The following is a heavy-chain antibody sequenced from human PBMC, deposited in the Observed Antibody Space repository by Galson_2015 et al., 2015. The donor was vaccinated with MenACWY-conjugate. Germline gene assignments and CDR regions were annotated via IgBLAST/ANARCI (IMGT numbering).Heavy chain of an antibody. V-gene: IGHV3-23*01. CDR2: ISGSGGST. J-gene: IGHJ2*01. D-gene: IGHD3-22*01. CDR3: ARYYYDSSGYPYWYFDL. Sequence: SLRLSCAASGFTFSTYAMSWVRQAPGKGLEWVSAISGSGGSTHYADSVKGRFTISRDNAKNSLYLQLNSLRAEDTAVYYCARYYYDSSGYPYWYFDLWGRGTLVTVSS. CDR1: GFTFSTYA.